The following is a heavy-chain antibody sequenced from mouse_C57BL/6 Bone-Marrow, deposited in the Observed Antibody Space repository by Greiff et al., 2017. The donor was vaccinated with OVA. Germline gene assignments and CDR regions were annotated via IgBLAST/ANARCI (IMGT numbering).Heavy chain of an antibody. D-gene: IGHD2-5*01. Sequence: EVQLQQSGTVLARPGASVKMSCKTSGYTFTSYSMHWVKQRPGQGLEWIGAIYPGNSDTSYNQKFKGKAKLTAVTSASTAYMELSSLTNEDSAVYYCTTYSNAYWGQGTLVTVSA. J-gene: IGHJ3*01. V-gene: IGHV1-5*01. CDR1: GYTFTSYS. CDR3: TTYSNAY. CDR2: IYPGNSDT.